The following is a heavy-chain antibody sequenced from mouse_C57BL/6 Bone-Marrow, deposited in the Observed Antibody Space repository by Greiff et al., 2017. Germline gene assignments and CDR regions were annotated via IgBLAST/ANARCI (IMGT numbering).Heavy chain of an antibody. V-gene: IGHV1-81*01. CDR3: ARHYRRYFDV. CDR1: GFNIKDDY. J-gene: IGHJ1*03. CDR2: IYPRSGNT. D-gene: IGHD2-12*01. Sequence: QVQLQQSGAELVRPGASVKLSCTASGFNIKDDYMHWVKQRPEQGLEWIGEIYPRSGNTYYNEKFKGKATLTADKSSSTAYMELRSLTSEDSAVYFCARHYRRYFDVWGTGTTVTVSS.